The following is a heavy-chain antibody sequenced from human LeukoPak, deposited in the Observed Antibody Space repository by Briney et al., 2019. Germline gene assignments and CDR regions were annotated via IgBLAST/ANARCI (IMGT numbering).Heavy chain of an antibody. V-gene: IGHV3-23*01. CDR2: ISASGDNT. CDR1: GFTVSSNY. CDR3: AEGGISTTGDFDY. D-gene: IGHD1-1*01. J-gene: IGHJ4*02. Sequence: GGSLRLSCAASGFTVSSNYMNWVRQAPGKGLEWVSTISASGDNTYYADSVKGRSTISRDNSKNTMYLQMSSLRADDTAVYYCAEGGISTTGDFDYWGQGTLVTVSS.